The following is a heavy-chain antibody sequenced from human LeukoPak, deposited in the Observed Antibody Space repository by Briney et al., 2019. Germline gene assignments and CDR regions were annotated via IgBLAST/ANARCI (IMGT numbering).Heavy chain of an antibody. CDR1: GGSISSNY. CDR2: IHYSGAT. V-gene: IGHV4-59*01. Sequence: PSETLSLTCTASGGSISSNYWSWIRQPPGKGLEWIGYIHYSGATNYNPSLKSRVTISADTSKNQFSLKLSSVTAADMAMYYCARDAAGFNSSWEFDYWGQGTLVTVSS. D-gene: IGHD6-13*01. CDR3: ARDAAGFNSSWEFDY. J-gene: IGHJ4*02.